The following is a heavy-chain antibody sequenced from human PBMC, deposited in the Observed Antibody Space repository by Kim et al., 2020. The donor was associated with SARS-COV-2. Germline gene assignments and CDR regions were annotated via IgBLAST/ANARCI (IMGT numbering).Heavy chain of an antibody. J-gene: IGHJ4*02. V-gene: IGHV3-21*01. D-gene: IGHD2-15*01. CDR3: ARIYCSGGSCHAFDY. Sequence: GPVKGRFTISRANAKNSLYLQMNSLGAEDTAVYYCARIYCSGGSCHAFDYWGQGTLVTVSS.